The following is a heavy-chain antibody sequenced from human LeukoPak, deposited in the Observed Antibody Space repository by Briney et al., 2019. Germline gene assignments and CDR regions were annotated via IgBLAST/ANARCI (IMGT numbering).Heavy chain of an antibody. CDR3: ARPYDY. Sequence: ASVKVSCKVSGYTLTELSMHWVRQAPGQGLEWMGWISAYNGNTNYAQKLQGRVTMTTDTSTSTAYMELRSLRSDDTAVYYCARPYDYWGQGTLVTVSS. J-gene: IGHJ4*02. CDR2: ISAYNGNT. CDR1: GYTLTELS. V-gene: IGHV1-18*01.